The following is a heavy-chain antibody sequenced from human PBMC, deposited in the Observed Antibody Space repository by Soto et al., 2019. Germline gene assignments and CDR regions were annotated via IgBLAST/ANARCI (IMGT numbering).Heavy chain of an antibody. CDR1: GFTFSTYW. CDR3: ARDRGWSLFDY. D-gene: IGHD6-19*01. J-gene: IGHJ4*02. CDR2: SNSDGSDT. V-gene: IGHV3-74*01. Sequence: SLRLSCAASGFTFSTYWMYWVRQAPGKGLVWVSRSNSDGSDTSYADSVKGRFTISRDNAKNTLYLQMNSLRAEDTAVYYCARDRGWSLFDYWGQGTLVTVSS.